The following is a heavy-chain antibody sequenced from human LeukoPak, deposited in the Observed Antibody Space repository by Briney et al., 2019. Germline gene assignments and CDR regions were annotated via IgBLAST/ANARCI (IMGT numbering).Heavy chain of an antibody. V-gene: IGHV4-39*01. CDR3: AGRPHYYDSSGYHGIDY. Sequence: SETLSLTCTVSGGSISSSSYYWGWIRQPPGKGLEWIGSIYYSGSTYYNPSLKSRVTISVDTSKNQFSLKLSSVTAADTAVYYCAGRPHYYDSSGYHGIDYWGQGTLVTVSS. CDR2: IYYSGST. J-gene: IGHJ4*02. CDR1: GGSISSSSYY. D-gene: IGHD3-22*01.